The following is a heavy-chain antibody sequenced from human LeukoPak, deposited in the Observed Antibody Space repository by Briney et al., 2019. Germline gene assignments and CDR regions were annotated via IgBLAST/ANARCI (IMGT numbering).Heavy chain of an antibody. D-gene: IGHD3-10*01. CDR2: ISYTGST. V-gene: IGHV4-59*01. CDR3: ARDDYRGVTNFDP. CDR1: GVSISPYF. J-gene: IGHJ5*02. Sequence: SETLSLTCTVSGVSISPYFWSWMRQTPGKGLEWIGYISYTGSTNYNPALKSRVTISVDTSKNQFSLQLTSVTAADTAVYYCARDDYRGVTNFDPWGQGTLVTVSS.